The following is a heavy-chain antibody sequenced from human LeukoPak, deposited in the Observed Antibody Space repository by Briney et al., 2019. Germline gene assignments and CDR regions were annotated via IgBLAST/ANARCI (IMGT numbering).Heavy chain of an antibody. Sequence: GESLKNSCKGSGYSFSSYRIAWVRQMPGTGLEWMGIVDPGDSDVRYSPSFQGQVTISADKSISTAYLQWSSLEASDTAMYYCARHVDDSSGYYYRTMYYFDYWGQGTLVTVSS. V-gene: IGHV5-51*01. D-gene: IGHD3-22*01. J-gene: IGHJ4*02. CDR2: VDPGDSDV. CDR1: GYSFSSYR. CDR3: ARHVDDSSGYYYRTMYYFDY.